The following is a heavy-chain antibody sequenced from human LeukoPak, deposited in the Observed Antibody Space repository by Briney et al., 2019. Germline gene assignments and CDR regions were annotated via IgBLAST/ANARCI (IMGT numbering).Heavy chain of an antibody. V-gene: IGHV1-69*01. CDR3: AREGLFTMVRRGTLDN. D-gene: IGHD3-10*01. CDR1: GGTFSSDG. Sequence: SVKVSCKASGGTFSSDGITWVRQAPGQGLEWIGGIIPSFRKPDYAKKFQGRVTLTADESTSTAYMELSSLRSEDTAVYYCAREGLFTMVRRGTLDNWGQGTLVTVSS. CDR2: IIPSFRKP. J-gene: IGHJ4*02.